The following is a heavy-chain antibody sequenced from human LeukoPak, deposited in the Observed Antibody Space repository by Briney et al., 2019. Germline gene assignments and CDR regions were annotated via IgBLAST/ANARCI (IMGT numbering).Heavy chain of an antibody. Sequence: ASVKVSCKASGYTFTSYDINWVRQATGQGVEWMGGIIPIFGTANYAQKFQGRVTITTDESTSTAYMELSSLRSEDTAVYYCANTPYWGQGTLVTVSS. V-gene: IGHV1-69*05. CDR3: ANTPY. J-gene: IGHJ4*02. CDR1: GYTFTSYD. CDR2: IIPIFGTA.